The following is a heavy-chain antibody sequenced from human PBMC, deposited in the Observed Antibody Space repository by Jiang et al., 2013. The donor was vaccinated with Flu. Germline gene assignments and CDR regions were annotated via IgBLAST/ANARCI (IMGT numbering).Heavy chain of an antibody. CDR1: GFTLSELS. Sequence: GAEVKKPGASVKVSCKVSGFTLSELSMHWVRQAPGKGLEWMGGFDPEHDETIFAQKFQGRVTMTEDTSTDTAYMELSGLRFEDMAVYYCATGLFDDNGYSSLWGQGTLVTVSS. CDR2: FDPEHDET. CDR3: ATGLFDDNGYSSL. J-gene: IGHJ4*02. V-gene: IGHV1-24*01. D-gene: IGHD2-2*03.